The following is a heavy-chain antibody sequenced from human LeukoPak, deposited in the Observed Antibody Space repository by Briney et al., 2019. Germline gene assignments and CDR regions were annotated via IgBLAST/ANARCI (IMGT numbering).Heavy chain of an antibody. Sequence: ASVKVSCKTSRYTFTGYYMHWVRQAPGQGLEWMGWINPYSGGTNYAQEFLGRVTMTRDTSISTVYMELSRLRSDDTAVYYCARDLSGGDYGGNSGAFDVWGQGTMVTVSS. CDR1: RYTFTGYY. J-gene: IGHJ3*01. CDR2: INPYSGGT. CDR3: ARDLSGGDYGGNSGAFDV. D-gene: IGHD4-23*01. V-gene: IGHV1-2*02.